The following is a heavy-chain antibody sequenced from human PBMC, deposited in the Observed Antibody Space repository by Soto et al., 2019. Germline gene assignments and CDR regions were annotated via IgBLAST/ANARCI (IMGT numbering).Heavy chain of an antibody. CDR3: ARDLHSSPVRYFDL. CDR2: ISSSGTYI. CDR1: GFIFNIYD. V-gene: IGHV3-21*01. D-gene: IGHD6-13*01. J-gene: IGHJ2*01. Sequence: GGSLRLSCTSSGFIFNIYDMNWVRQAPGKGLEWVSSISSSGTYIYYADSMKGRFTLSRDNAKNSLYLQMNSLRAEDTAVYYCARDLHSSPVRYFDLWGRGTLVTVSS.